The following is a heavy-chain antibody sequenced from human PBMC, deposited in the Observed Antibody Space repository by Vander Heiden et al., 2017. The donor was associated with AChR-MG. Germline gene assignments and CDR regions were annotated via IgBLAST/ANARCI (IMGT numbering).Heavy chain of an antibody. J-gene: IGHJ4*02. V-gene: IGHV3-48*02. CDR1: GSTSSSYS. Sequence: VQLVAPGRGLVQPGGSLKLPCGASGSTSSSYSMNWVRQAPGEGREWVSDISSSSSTIYYADSVKGRVTISRDNAKNSLYLQMNSLRDEDTAVYYCARSLPHQYSSSWGDYWGQGTLVTVSS. D-gene: IGHD6-13*01. CDR2: ISSSSSTI. CDR3: ARSLPHQYSSSWGDY.